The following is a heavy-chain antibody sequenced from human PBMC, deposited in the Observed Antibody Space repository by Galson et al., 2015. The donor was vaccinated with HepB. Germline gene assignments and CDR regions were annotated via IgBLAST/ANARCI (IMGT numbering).Heavy chain of an antibody. J-gene: IGHJ3*02. CDR3: AKLIAVAAAFDI. Sequence: SLRLSCAASGFTFSSYGMHWVRQAPGKGLEWVAVISYDGSNKYYADSVKGRFTISRDNSKNTLYLQMNSLRAEDTAVYYCAKLIAVAAAFDIWGQGTMVTVSS. D-gene: IGHD6-19*01. CDR2: ISYDGSNK. CDR1: GFTFSSYG. V-gene: IGHV3-30*18.